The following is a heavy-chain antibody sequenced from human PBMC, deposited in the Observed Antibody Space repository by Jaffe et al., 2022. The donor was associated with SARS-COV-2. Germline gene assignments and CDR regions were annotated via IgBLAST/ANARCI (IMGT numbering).Heavy chain of an antibody. CDR1: GFTFDTYV. CDR3: AKRFPGEANSGSFRAFDY. V-gene: IGHV3-23*04. Sequence: EVRLVESGGGLVQPGGSLRLSCAASGFTFDTYVMSWVRQAPGKGLEWVSVISDSGHSTYYADSVKGRFTISRDNSKNTVYLQMNSLRAEDTAVYYCAKRFPGEANSGSFRAFDYWGQGTLVTVSS. CDR2: ISDSGHST. D-gene: IGHD3-10*01. J-gene: IGHJ4*02.